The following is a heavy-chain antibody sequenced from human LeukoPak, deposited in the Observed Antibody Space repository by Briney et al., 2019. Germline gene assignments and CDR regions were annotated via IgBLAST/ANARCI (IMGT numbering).Heavy chain of an antibody. CDR2: IYYSGST. J-gene: IGHJ4*02. D-gene: IGHD3-10*01. CDR1: GGSISSGDYY. CDR3: DRVFHPQYDYYGSGSYPAHYFDY. Sequence: SETLSLTCTVSGGSISSGDYYWSWIRQPPGKGLEWIGYIYYSGSTYYNPSLKSRVTISVDTSKNQFSLKLSSVTAADTAVYYCDRVFHPQYDYYGSGSYPAHYFDYWGQGTLVTVSS. V-gene: IGHV4-30-4*01.